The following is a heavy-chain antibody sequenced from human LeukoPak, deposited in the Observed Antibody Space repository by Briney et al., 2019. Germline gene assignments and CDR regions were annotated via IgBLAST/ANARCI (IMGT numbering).Heavy chain of an antibody. CDR2: IYWNDDK. J-gene: IGHJ4*02. D-gene: IGHD4-17*01. CDR3: AHSLVTTSRYYFDY. V-gene: IGHV2-5*01. CDR1: GFSLSTSGVG. Sequence: SGPTLVKPTQTLTLTCTFSGFSLSTSGVGVGWIRQPPGKALEWLALIYWNDDKRYSPSLKSRLTITKDTSKNQVVLTMTNMDPVDTATYYCAHSLVTTSRYYFDYWGQGTLVTVSS.